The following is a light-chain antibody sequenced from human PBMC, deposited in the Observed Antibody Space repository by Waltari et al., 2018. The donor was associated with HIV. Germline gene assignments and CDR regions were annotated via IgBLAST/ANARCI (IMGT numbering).Light chain of an antibody. V-gene: IGLV2-14*03. CDR1: SSDVGGYKF. CDR2: DVS. J-gene: IGLJ2*01. Sequence: QSALTQPASVSGSPGQSITNPCPGTSSDVGGYKFVSWYQQHPGKAPKLMIYDVSNRPSGVSNRFSGSKSGNTASLTISGLQAEDEADYYCSSYTSSSTLRGVFGGGTKLTVL. CDR3: SSYTSSSTLRGV.